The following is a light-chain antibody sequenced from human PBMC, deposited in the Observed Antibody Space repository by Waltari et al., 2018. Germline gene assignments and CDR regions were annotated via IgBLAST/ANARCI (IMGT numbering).Light chain of an antibody. CDR1: RARLPSNY. CDR3: QSYDSSNVV. V-gene: IGLV6-57*01. J-gene: IGLJ2*01. Sequence: NFMLIQPHYVSESPGKTVTISCFRSRARLPSNYVQWYQQRPGSSPTPVIYEDNPRPSGVPDRFSGSIDSSSNSASLTISGLKTEDEADYYCQSYDSSNVVFGGGTKLTVL. CDR2: EDN.